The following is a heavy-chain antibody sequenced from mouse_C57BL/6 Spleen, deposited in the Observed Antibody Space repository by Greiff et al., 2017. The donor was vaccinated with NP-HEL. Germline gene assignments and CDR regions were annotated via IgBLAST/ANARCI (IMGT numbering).Heavy chain of an antibody. V-gene: IGHV5-6*01. CDR3: ARQVGYFDV. CDR2: ISSGGSYT. CDR1: GFTFSSYG. J-gene: IGHJ1*03. Sequence: EVQLVESGGDLVKPGGSLKLSCAASGFTFSSYGMSWVRQTPDKRLEWVATISSGGSYTYYPDSVKGRFTISRDNAQNTLYLQMSSLKSEDTAMYYCARQVGYFDVWGTGTTVTVSS. D-gene: IGHD1-1*01.